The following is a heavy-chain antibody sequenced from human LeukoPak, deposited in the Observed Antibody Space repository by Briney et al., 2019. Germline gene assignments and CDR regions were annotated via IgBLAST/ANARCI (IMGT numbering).Heavy chain of an antibody. CDR2: IYYSGST. V-gene: IGHV4-59*01. CDR3: ARDITYCTNGVCYGHYMDV. Sequence: SETLSLTCTVSGGSISIYYWSWIRQPPGKGLEWIGYIYYSGSTNYNPSLKSRVTISVDTSKNQFSLKLSSVTAADTAVYYCARDITYCTNGVCYGHYMDVWGKGTTVTVSS. CDR1: GGSISIYY. D-gene: IGHD2-8*01. J-gene: IGHJ6*03.